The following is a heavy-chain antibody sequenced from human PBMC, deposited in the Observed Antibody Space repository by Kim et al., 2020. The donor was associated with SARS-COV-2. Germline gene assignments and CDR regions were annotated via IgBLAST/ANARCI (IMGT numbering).Heavy chain of an antibody. J-gene: IGHJ3*02. CDR1: GGSISSYY. D-gene: IGHD5-18*01. Sequence: SETLSLTCTVSGGSISSYYWSWIRQPPGKGLEWIGYIYYSGSTNYNPSLKSRVTISVDTSKNQFSLKLSSVTAADTAVYYCARDQRGYSYGYQVYDAFDIWGQGTMVTVSS. CDR2: IYYSGST. CDR3: ARDQRGYSYGYQVYDAFDI. V-gene: IGHV4-59*13.